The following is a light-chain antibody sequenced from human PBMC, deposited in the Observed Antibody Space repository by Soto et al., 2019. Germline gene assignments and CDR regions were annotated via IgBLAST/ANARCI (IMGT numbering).Light chain of an antibody. Sequence: EIVLTQSPGSLSLSPGERATLSCRASQSVSSTFFAWYQQRPGQAPRLLMYGASSRATGIPERFSGSGSGTDFTLTISTLEPEDFAIYYGQQFDRAVTFGQGTKVEIK. CDR2: GAS. CDR3: QQFDRAVT. CDR1: QSVSSTF. V-gene: IGKV3-20*01. J-gene: IGKJ1*01.